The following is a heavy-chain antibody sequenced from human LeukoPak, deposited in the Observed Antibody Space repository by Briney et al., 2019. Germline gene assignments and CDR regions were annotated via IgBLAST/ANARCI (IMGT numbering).Heavy chain of an antibody. D-gene: IGHD3-3*01. J-gene: IGHJ4*02. CDR2: INPNSGGT. V-gene: IGHV1-2*02. Sequence: ASVKVSCKASGYTFTGYYMHWLRQAPGQGLEWMGWINPNSGGTNYAQKFQGRVTMTRDTSISTAYMELSRLRSDDTAVYYCARVYDYDFWSGYRHDFDYWGQGTLVTVSS. CDR3: ARVYDYDFWSGYRHDFDY. CDR1: GYTFTGYY.